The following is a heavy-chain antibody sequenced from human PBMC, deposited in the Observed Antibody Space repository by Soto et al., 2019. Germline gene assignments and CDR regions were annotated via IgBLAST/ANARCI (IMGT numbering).Heavy chain of an antibody. D-gene: IGHD3-3*01. CDR1: GFTFSSYS. J-gene: IGHJ5*02. CDR3: ARGDFPEHLNWFDP. Sequence: EVQLVESGGGLVQPGGSLRLSCAASGFTFSSYSMNWVRQAPGKGLEWVSYISSSSSTIYYADSVKGRFTISRDNAKNSLYLQMNSLRDEDTAVYYCARGDFPEHLNWFDPWGQGTLVTVSS. V-gene: IGHV3-48*02. CDR2: ISSSSSTI.